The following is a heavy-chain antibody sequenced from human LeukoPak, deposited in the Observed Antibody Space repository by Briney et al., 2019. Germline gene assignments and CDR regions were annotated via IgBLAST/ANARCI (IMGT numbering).Heavy chain of an antibody. Sequence: GGSLRLSCTASGFTFSNYWMTWIRQAAGKGPEWVANIKQDGNETYSLDSLKGRFTISRDNAKTSLYLQMNSLRAEDTAVYYCARYQGGGWDVWGQGTTVTVSS. J-gene: IGHJ6*02. V-gene: IGHV3-7*01. D-gene: IGHD6-25*01. CDR2: IKQDGNET. CDR3: ARYQGGGWDV. CDR1: GFTFSNYW.